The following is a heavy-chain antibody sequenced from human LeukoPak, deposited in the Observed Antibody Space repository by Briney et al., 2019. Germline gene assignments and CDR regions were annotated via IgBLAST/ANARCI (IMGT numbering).Heavy chain of an antibody. CDR1: GFTFSSYW. V-gene: IGHV3-48*04. J-gene: IGHJ3*02. CDR2: ISSSGSTI. Sequence: GGSLRLSCAASGFTFSSYWMSWVRQAPGKGLEWVSYISSSGSTIYYADSVKGRFTISRDNAKNSLYLQMNSLRAEDTAVYYCARERIGDDAFDIWGQGTMVTVSS. D-gene: IGHD2-15*01. CDR3: ARERIGDDAFDI.